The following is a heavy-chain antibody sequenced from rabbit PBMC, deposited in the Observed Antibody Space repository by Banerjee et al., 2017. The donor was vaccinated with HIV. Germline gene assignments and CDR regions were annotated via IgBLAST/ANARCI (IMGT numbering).Heavy chain of an antibody. CDR1: GFSFSSSYW. CDR3: ASSVGYGYASFGL. V-gene: IGHV1S45*01. Sequence: QEQLEESGGDLVKPEGSLTLTCTASGFSFSSSYWICWVRQAPGKGLEWIACIYAGSSGYTYYASWAKGRFTVTRSTSLNTVTLQLTSLTAADTATYFCASSVGYGYASFGLWGPGTLVTVS. J-gene: IGHJ4*01. CDR2: IYAGSSGYT. D-gene: IGHD6-1*01.